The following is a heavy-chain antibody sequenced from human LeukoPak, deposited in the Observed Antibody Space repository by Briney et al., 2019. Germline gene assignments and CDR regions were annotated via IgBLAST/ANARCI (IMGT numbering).Heavy chain of an antibody. Sequence: PGGSLRLSCAASGFTFSSYAMHWVRQAPGKGLEWVAVISYDGSNKYYADSVKGRFTISRDNSKNTLYLQMNSLRAEDTAVYYCAKWYYYDSSRFDDYWGQGTLVTVSS. D-gene: IGHD3-22*01. CDR2: ISYDGSNK. CDR1: GFTFSSYA. V-gene: IGHV3-30*04. J-gene: IGHJ4*02. CDR3: AKWYYYDSSRFDDY.